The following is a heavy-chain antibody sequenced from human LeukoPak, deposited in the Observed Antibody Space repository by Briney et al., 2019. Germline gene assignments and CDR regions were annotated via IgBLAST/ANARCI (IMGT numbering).Heavy chain of an antibody. CDR2: INAGNGNT. CDR3: AREPLWFGTQGVWLDP. D-gene: IGHD3-10*01. J-gene: IGHJ5*02. Sequence: EASVKASCKASGYTFTSYAMHWVRQAPGQKLEWMGWINAGNGNTKYSQKFQGRVTITRDTSASTAYMELSSPRSEDTAVYYCAREPLWFGTQGVWLDPCGQGTLVTVSS. CDR1: GYTFTSYA. V-gene: IGHV1-3*01.